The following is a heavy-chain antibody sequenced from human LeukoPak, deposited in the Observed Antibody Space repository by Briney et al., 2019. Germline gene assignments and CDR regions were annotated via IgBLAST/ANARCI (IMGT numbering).Heavy chain of an antibody. V-gene: IGHV4-34*01. CDR1: GGSFSGYY. Sequence: PSETLSLTCAVYGGSFSGYYWSWIRQPPGKGLEWIGEINHSGSTNYNPSLKSRVTISVDTSKNQFSLKLSSVTAADTGVYYCARGYPKPAFDIWGQGTMVTVSS. CDR2: INHSGST. CDR3: ARGYPKPAFDI. J-gene: IGHJ3*02.